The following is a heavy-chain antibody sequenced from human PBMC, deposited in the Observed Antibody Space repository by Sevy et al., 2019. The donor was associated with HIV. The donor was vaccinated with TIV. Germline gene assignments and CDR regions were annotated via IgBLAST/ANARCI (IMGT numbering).Heavy chain of an antibody. V-gene: IGHV3-53*01. CDR2: MYSGGSP. Sequence: GGSLRLSCAASGFTFNRHAMSWVRQAPGKGLEWVSVMYSGGSPYYADSVKGRFALSRDMSKNTVYLQMNSLRAEDTAVYYCARGYCGGGSCTAFDPWGQGTLVTVSS. CDR1: GFTFNRHA. D-gene: IGHD2-15*01. CDR3: ARGYCGGGSCTAFDP. J-gene: IGHJ5*02.